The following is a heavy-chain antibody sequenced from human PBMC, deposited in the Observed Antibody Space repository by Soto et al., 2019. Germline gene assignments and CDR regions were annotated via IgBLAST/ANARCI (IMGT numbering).Heavy chain of an antibody. CDR2: ISYDGSNK. Sequence: QVQLVESGGGVVQPGRSLRLSCAASGFTFSSYGMHWVRQAPGKGLEWVAVISYDGSNKYYADSVKGRFTISRDNSKNTLYLQMNSLRAEDTAVYYCAKDSSGYDYEPDYWGQGTLVTVSS. V-gene: IGHV3-30*18. D-gene: IGHD3-22*01. J-gene: IGHJ4*02. CDR1: GFTFSSYG. CDR3: AKDSSGYDYEPDY.